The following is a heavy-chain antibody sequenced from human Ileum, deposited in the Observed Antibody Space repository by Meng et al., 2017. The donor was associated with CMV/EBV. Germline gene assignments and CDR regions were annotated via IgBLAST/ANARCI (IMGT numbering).Heavy chain of an antibody. D-gene: IGHD4-11*01. CDR3: ATYSKDSLDI. J-gene: IGHJ3*02. CDR1: GFTLRDYW. V-gene: IGHV3-7*01. Sequence: GGSLRLSCGASGFTLRDYWRSWVRQAPGRGLEWVANINQDGGTNYHADSVKGRFTISRDNAKNSLYLQMNRLRAEDTAVYYCATYSKDSLDIWGQGTMVTVSS. CDR2: INQDGGTN.